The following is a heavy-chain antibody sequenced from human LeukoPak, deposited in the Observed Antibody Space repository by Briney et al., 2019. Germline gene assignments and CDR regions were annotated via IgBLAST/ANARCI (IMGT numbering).Heavy chain of an antibody. CDR2: ISSNGGST. CDR3: ARLKARYSYGPDPFDY. J-gene: IGHJ4*02. Sequence: GGSLRLSCAASGFTFSSYAMHWVRQAPGKGLEYVSAISSNGGSTYYANSVKGRFTISRDNSKNTLYLQMGSLRAEDMAVYYCARLKARYSYGPDPFDYWGQGTLVTVSS. CDR1: GFTFSSYA. D-gene: IGHD5-18*01. V-gene: IGHV3-64*01.